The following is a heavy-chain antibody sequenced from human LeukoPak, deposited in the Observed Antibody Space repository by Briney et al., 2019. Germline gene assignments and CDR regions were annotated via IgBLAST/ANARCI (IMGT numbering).Heavy chain of an antibody. Sequence: ASVKVSCKASGYTFTAYAMHWVRQAPGQGLEWMGWINTGNGNTKYSQKFQGRVTITRDTSASTAYMELSSLRSEDTAVYYCAADDSTGYGSIDYWGQGTLVTVSS. CDR1: GYTFTAYA. CDR3: AADDSTGYGSIDY. CDR2: INTGNGNT. J-gene: IGHJ4*02. V-gene: IGHV1-3*04. D-gene: IGHD3-22*01.